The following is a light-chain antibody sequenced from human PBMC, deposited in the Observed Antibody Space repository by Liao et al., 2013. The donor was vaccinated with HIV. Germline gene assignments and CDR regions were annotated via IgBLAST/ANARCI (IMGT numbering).Light chain of an antibody. J-gene: IGLJ2*01. V-gene: IGLV3-21*01. CDR2: QDS. CDR3: QAWDSNTVL. CDR1: SIGSKS. Sequence: SYVLTQPSSLSVAPGKTARMTCGGNSIGSKSVHWYQQKAGQAPVLVIYQDSLRPSGIPERFSGSNSGNTATLTISGTQAMDEADYFCQAWDSNTVLFGGGTKLTVL.